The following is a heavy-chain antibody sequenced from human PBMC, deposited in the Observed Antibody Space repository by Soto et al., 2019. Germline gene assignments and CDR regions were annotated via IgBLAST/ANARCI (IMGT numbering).Heavy chain of an antibody. D-gene: IGHD3-10*01. CDR1: GYTFSDYY. Sequence: ASVKVSCKASGYTFSDYYMYWVRQAPGQGLEWMGWINPDSGGTNYAQNFQGWITMSRDTSISTAYMELSRPKSDDTAVYYCARSTMVALSPDYWGQGTLVTVSS. V-gene: IGHV1-2*04. CDR2: INPDSGGT. J-gene: IGHJ4*02. CDR3: ARSTMVALSPDY.